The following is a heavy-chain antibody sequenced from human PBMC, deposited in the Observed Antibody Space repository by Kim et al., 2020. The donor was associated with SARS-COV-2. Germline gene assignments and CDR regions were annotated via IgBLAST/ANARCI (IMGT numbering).Heavy chain of an antibody. V-gene: IGHV3-33*08. Sequence: GGSLRLSCAASGFTFSSYGMHWVRQAPGKGLEWVAVIWYDGSNKYYADSVKGRFTISRDNSKNTLYLQMNSLRAEDTAVYYCARDAYGDDYGDYFDYWGQGPRDTVSS. J-gene: IGHJ4*02. CDR1: GFTFSSYG. D-gene: IGHD4-17*01. CDR3: ARDAYGDDYGDYFDY. CDR2: IWYDGSNK.